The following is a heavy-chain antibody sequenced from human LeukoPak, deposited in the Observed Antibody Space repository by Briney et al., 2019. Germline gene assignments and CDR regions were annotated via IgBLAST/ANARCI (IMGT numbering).Heavy chain of an antibody. CDR3: AKDPMGATNDDAFDI. J-gene: IGHJ3*02. D-gene: IGHD1-26*01. Sequence: GGSLRLSCAASGFTFSSYGMHWVRQAPGKGLEWVAVISYDGSNRYYADSVKGRFTISRDNSKNTLYLQMNSLRAEDTAVYYCAKDPMGATNDDAFDIWGQGTMVTVSS. CDR1: GFTFSSYG. V-gene: IGHV3-30*18. CDR2: ISYDGSNR.